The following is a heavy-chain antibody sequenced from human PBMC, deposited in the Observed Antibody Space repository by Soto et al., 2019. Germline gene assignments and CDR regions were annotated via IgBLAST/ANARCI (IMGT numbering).Heavy chain of an antibody. CDR3: ARYRCSSTSCYFSPYYYYGMDV. CDR1: GYTFTGYY. D-gene: IGHD2-2*01. V-gene: IGHV1-2*02. CDR2: INPNSGGT. Sequence: GASVKVSCKASGYTFTGYYMHWVRQAPGQGLEWMGWINPNSGGTNYAQKFQGRVTMTRDTSISTAYMELSRLRSDDTAVYYCARYRCSSTSCYFSPYYYYGMDVWGQGXTVTVYS. J-gene: IGHJ6*02.